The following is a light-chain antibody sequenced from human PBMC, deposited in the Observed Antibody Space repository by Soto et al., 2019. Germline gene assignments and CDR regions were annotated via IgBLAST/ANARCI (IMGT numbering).Light chain of an antibody. CDR1: SSNVGSYDL. CDR3: CSYAASNTLI. V-gene: IGLV2-23*02. J-gene: IGLJ2*01. CDR2: EVT. Sequence: QYALTQPASVSGSPGQSITISCTGTSSNVGSYDLVSWYQQHPGKAPKLLIYEVTKRPSGVSNRFSGSKSGNTASLTISGLQAEDEADYACCSYAASNTLIFGGGTKLTVL.